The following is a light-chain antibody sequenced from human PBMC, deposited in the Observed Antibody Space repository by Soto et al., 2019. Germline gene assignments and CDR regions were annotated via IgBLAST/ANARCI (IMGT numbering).Light chain of an antibody. V-gene: IGKV3-20*01. CDR1: QSVSSSY. Sequence: EIVMTQSPATLSASPGERATLSCRASQSVSSSYLAWYQQKPGQAPRLLIYGASSRATGIPDRFSGSGSGTDFTLTISRLEPEDFAVYYCQQYGSSLFTFGGGTKVDIK. CDR2: GAS. CDR3: QQYGSSLFT. J-gene: IGKJ4*01.